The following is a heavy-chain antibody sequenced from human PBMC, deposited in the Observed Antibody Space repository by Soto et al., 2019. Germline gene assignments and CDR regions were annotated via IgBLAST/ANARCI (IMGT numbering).Heavy chain of an antibody. V-gene: IGHV4-39*01. CDR2: IKYNGHT. J-gene: IGHJ3*02. CDR3: ARQRAWYGEGAFDI. CDR1: GGSISSDTYY. Sequence: QLQVQESGPGLVKASETLSLTCSVSGGSISSDTYYWGWIRQPPGKVLEWIGSIKYNGHTYYNPSLKSRVSMSVDTSENRFSLKLSSVTDADTAIYSCARQRAWYGEGAFDIWGQGTMVTVSS. D-gene: IGHD3-10*01.